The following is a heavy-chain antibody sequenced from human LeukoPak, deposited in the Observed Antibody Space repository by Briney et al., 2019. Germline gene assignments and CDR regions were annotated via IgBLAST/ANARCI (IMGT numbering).Heavy chain of an antibody. CDR2: IYPGDSDT. D-gene: IGHD1-26*01. CDR1: GYSFTSKW. CDR3: ARQCGPWDYYFDY. V-gene: IGHV5-51*01. Sequence: GESLKISCKGSGYSFTSKWIGWVRQMPGKGLEWMGIIYPGDSDTRYSPPFQGQVTISADKSISTAYLQWSSLKASDTAMYYCARQCGPWDYYFDYWGQGTLVTVSS. J-gene: IGHJ4*02.